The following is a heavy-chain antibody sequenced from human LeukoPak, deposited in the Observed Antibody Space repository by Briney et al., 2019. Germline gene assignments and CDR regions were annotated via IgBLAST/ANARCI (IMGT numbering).Heavy chain of an antibody. V-gene: IGHV3-66*01. CDR1: GFTFSSYS. CDR2: IYIGGST. CDR3: ARDLASYGDYTYYYYGMDV. Sequence: PGGSLRLSCAASGFTFSSYSMNWVRQAPGKGLEWVSVIYIGGSTYYADSVKGRFTISRDKSKNTLYLQMNSLRAEDAAVYYCARDLASYGDYTYYYYGMDVWGQGTTVTVSS. J-gene: IGHJ6*02. D-gene: IGHD4-17*01.